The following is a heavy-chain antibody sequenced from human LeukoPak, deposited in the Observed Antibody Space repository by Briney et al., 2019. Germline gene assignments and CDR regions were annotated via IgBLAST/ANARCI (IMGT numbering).Heavy chain of an antibody. CDR3: ARVEEEEAAGGENYFDY. V-gene: IGHV4-59*01. Sequence: MTSETLSLTCTVSGGSISSYYWSWIRQPPGKGLEWIGYIYYSGSTNYNPSLKSRVTISVDTSKNQFSLKLSSVTAADTAVYYCARVEEEEAAGGENYFDYWGQGTLVTVSS. CDR1: GGSISSYY. CDR2: IYYSGST. J-gene: IGHJ4*02. D-gene: IGHD6-13*01.